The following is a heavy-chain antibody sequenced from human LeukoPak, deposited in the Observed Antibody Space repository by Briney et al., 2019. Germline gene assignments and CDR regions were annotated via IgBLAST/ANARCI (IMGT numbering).Heavy chain of an antibody. Sequence: PGGSLRLSCAASGFTFSYYGMHWVRQAPGKGLEWVAVIWYDGSNEYYADSVKGRFTISRDNSKNTLYLQMNSLRAEDMAVYYCARGTSGGDYYESPIWGQGTLVTVSS. CDR2: IWYDGSNE. CDR1: GFTFSYYG. CDR3: ARGTSGGDYYESPI. D-gene: IGHD3-22*01. V-gene: IGHV3-33*01. J-gene: IGHJ4*02.